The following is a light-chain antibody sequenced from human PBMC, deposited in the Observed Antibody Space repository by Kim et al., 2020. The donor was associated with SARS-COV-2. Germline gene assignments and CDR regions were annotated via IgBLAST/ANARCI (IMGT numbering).Light chain of an antibody. CDR1: QSISDW. J-gene: IGKJ4*01. V-gene: IGKV1-5*03. CDR3: QQYRTYPPLS. Sequence: SIGDRVTITCRASQSISDWLAWYQQKPGRAPKLLIYRASRLDSGVPSRFSGSGSETEFSLTISSLQPDDFATYYCQQYRTYPPLSFGGGTKVDIK. CDR2: RAS.